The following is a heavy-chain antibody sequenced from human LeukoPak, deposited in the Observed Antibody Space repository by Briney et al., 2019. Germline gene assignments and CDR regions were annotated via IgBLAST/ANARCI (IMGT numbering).Heavy chain of an antibody. Sequence: SQTLSLTCAISGDTVSSNYVAWNWIRQSPSRGLEWLGGTYYRSKWYNDYALSVKSRIAIDADTSKNQFSLQLSSVTPEDTAVYYCARDPAGMDVWGQGTTVTVSS. CDR3: ARDPAGMDV. CDR1: GDTVSSNYVA. CDR2: TYYRSKWYN. V-gene: IGHV6-1*01. J-gene: IGHJ6*02.